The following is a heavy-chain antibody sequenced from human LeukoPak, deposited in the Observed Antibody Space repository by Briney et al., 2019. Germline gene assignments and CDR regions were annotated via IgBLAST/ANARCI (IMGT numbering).Heavy chain of an antibody. Sequence: SETLSLTCTVSGGSISSYYWSWIRQPPEKGLEWIGYIYDSGTTKYNPSLKSRVTISVDTSKNQFSLKLSSVTAADTAIYYCARGGASSIPFDPWGQGTLVTVSS. V-gene: IGHV4-59*01. CDR3: ARGGASSIPFDP. D-gene: IGHD2-2*01. CDR2: IYDSGTT. J-gene: IGHJ5*02. CDR1: GGSISSYY.